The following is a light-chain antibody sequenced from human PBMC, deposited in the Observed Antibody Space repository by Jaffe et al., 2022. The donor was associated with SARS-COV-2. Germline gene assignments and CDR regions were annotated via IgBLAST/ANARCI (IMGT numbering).Light chain of an antibody. V-gene: IGKV3-20*01. CDR3: HHYGSSRT. J-gene: IGKJ1*01. Sequence: EIVLTQSPGTLSLSPGERATLSCRASQSVNSRYLGWYQQKPGQAPSLLIYDASSRAAGVPDRFSGSGSGTDFTLTISRLEPEDFAVYYCHHYGSSRTFGQGTKVEIK. CDR1: QSVNSRY. CDR2: DAS.